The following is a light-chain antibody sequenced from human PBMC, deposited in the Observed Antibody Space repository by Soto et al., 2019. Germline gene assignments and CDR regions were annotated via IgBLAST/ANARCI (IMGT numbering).Light chain of an antibody. CDR2: AAS. CDR1: QGISNS. J-gene: IGKJ4*01. Sequence: DIQMTQSPSSLSASVGDRVTITCRASQGISNSLAWFQQRPGKAPKSLIYAASNLQSGVPSKFSGSGSGTDFTLTISSLHPEDFATDYCQQYHDYPLTFGGGTKVDIK. CDR3: QQYHDYPLT. V-gene: IGKV1-16*02.